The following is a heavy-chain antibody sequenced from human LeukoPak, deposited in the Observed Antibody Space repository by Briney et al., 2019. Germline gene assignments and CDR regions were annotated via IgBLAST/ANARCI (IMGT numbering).Heavy chain of an antibody. V-gene: IGHV3-23*01. CDR3: AKRGPGYDSSGYPPYYFDS. D-gene: IGHD3-22*01. CDR2: ISGSGGVT. J-gene: IGHJ4*02. CDR1: GFTFSSYA. Sequence: GGSLRLSCAASGFTFSSYAMSWVRQAPGKGLEWVSGISGSGGVTYYADSVKGRFTISRDNSENTLYLQMNSLRAEDTAVYYCAKRGPGYDSSGYPPYYFDSWGQGTLVTVSS.